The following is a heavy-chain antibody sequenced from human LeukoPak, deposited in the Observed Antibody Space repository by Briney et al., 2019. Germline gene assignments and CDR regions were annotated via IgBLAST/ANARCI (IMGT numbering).Heavy chain of an antibody. CDR1: GFTFRRYA. J-gene: IGHJ4*02. CDR2: ISGTGGGT. CDR3: AKSSATYSSGWVDY. V-gene: IGHV3-23*01. Sequence: PGGSLRLSCAASGFTFRRYAMSWVRQAPGKGLEWVSGISGTGGGTYYTDSVKGRFTISRDDSKNTLFLQMNSLRAEDTAMYYCAKSSATYSSGWVDYWGQGTLVTVSS. D-gene: IGHD6-19*01.